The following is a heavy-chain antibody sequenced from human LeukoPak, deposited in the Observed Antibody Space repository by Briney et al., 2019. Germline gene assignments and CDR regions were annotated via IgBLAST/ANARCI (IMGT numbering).Heavy chain of an antibody. V-gene: IGHV4-39*07. D-gene: IGHD1-26*01. Sequence: SETLSLTCTVSGGSISSSSYYWGWIRQPPGKGLEWIGSIYYSGSTYYNPSLKSRVTISVDTSKNQFSLKLSSVTAADTAVYYCARGSYSGSYRYYFDYWGQGTLVTVSS. J-gene: IGHJ4*02. CDR3: ARGSYSGSYRYYFDY. CDR2: IYYSGST. CDR1: GGSISSSSYY.